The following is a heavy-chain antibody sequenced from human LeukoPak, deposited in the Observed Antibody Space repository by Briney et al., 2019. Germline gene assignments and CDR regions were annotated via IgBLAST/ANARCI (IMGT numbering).Heavy chain of an antibody. D-gene: IGHD3-10*02. Sequence: SQTLSLTCTVSGGSISSGGYYWSWIRQHPGKGLAWIGYIYYSGSTYYNPSLKSRVTISVDTSKNQFSLKLSSVTAADTAVYYCARHVAPTDLPYHFDYWGQGTLVTVSS. CDR2: IYYSGST. CDR3: ARHVAPTDLPYHFDY. J-gene: IGHJ4*02. CDR1: GGSISSGGYY. V-gene: IGHV4-31*03.